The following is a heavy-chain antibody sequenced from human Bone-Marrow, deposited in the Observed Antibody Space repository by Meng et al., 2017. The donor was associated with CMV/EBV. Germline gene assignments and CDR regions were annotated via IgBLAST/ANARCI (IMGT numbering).Heavy chain of an antibody. J-gene: IGHJ6*02. Sequence: GESLKISCAASGFTFSSYAMSWVRQAPGKGLEWVSAISGSGGSTYYADSVKGRFTISRDNSKNTLYLQMNSLRAEDTAVYYCAKMNGQIVVVPAAILREGYDYYGMDVWGQGTTVTVSS. CDR1: GFTFSSYA. CDR3: AKMNGQIVVVPAAILREGYDYYGMDV. V-gene: IGHV3-23*01. CDR2: ISGSGGST. D-gene: IGHD2-2*02.